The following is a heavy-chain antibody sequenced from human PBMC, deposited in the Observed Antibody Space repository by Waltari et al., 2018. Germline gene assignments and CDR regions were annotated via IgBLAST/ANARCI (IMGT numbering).Heavy chain of an antibody. J-gene: IGHJ4*02. CDR2: ISSSSSTI. CDR1: GFTFSSYS. Sequence: EVQLVESGGGLVQPGGSLRLSCAASGFTFSSYSMNWVRQAPGKGLEWVSYISSSSSTIYYADSVKGRFTSSRDNAKISLYLQMNSLRAEDTAVYYCARERDGDYDYWGQGTLVTVSS. V-gene: IGHV3-48*01. CDR3: ARERDGDYDY. D-gene: IGHD4-17*01.